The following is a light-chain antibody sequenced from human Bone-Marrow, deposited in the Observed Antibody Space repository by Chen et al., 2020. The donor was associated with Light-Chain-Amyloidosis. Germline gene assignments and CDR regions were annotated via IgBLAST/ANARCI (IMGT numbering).Light chain of an antibody. CDR3: QSYDSSLSGWV. CDR1: ISNIGAGYD. J-gene: IGLJ3*02. Sequence: QSVLTQPPPVSGAPGQRVTIPRTGSISNIGAGYDVHWYQQLPGTAPKLLIYGNSNRPSGVPDRFSGSKSGTSASLAITGLQAEDEADYYCQSYDSSLSGWVFGGGTKLTVL. CDR2: GNS. V-gene: IGLV1-40*01.